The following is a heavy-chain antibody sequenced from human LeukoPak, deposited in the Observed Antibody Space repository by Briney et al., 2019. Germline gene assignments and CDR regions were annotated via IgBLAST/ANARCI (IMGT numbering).Heavy chain of an antibody. CDR1: GGSISSYY. J-gene: IGHJ3*02. CDR2: IYYSGST. Sequence: TSETLSLTCAVSGGSISSYYWSWIRQPPGKGLEWIGYIYYSGSTNYNPSLKSRVTISVDTSKNQFSLKLSSVTAADTAVYYCARASSSWKAFDIWGQGTMVTVSS. D-gene: IGHD6-13*01. V-gene: IGHV4-59*01. CDR3: ARASSSWKAFDI.